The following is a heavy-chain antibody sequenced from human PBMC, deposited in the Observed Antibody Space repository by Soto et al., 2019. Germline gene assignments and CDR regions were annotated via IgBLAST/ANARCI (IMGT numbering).Heavy chain of an antibody. D-gene: IGHD4-4*01. CDR2: ISSSSSYI. CDR3: ARFRGNLYSNDMDY. Sequence: GGSLRLSCAASGFTFSSYSMNWVRQAPGKGLEWVSSISSSSSYIYYADSVKGRFTISRDNAKNSLYLQMNSLRAEDTAVYYCARFRGNLYSNDMDYWGQGTLVTVSS. V-gene: IGHV3-21*01. CDR1: GFTFSSYS. J-gene: IGHJ4*02.